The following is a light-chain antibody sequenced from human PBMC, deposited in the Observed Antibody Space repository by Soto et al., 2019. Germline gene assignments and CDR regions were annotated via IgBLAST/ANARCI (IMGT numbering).Light chain of an antibody. CDR3: LQHNSYPRT. CDR1: QGISNY. Sequence: DVQMTQSPSAVSASVGDRVNITCRASQGISNYLAWFQQKPGKVPKRLIYTTSTLQSGVPSRFSGSRSGTEFTLTIRSLQPEDIATYYCLQHNSYPRTFGGGTKVEIK. CDR2: TTS. J-gene: IGKJ4*01. V-gene: IGKV1-17*03.